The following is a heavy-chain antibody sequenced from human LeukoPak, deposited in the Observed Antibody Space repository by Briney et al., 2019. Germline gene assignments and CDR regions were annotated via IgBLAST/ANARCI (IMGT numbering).Heavy chain of an antibody. CDR2: IGYSGTT. V-gene: IGHV4-39*01. D-gene: IGHD3-3*01. CDR3: ATYYYTATYTYFDH. Sequence: PSETLSLTCTVSGGSISGSSYHWVWSRQPPGEGLYWIATIGYSGTTYYNPSIKSRVTISVDTSKNQSSLRLNSLTAADTAVYYCATYYYTATYTYFDHWGQGTLVTVSS. J-gene: IGHJ4*02. CDR1: GGSISGSSYH.